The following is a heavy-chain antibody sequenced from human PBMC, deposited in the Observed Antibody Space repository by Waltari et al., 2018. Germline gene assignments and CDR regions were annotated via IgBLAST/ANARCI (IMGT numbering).Heavy chain of an antibody. CDR3: ASHFEDYYYYMDV. V-gene: IGHV3-21*01. CDR1: GFSFHSYT. Sequence: EVQLVESGGGLVTPGESLRLSCVASGFSFHSYTMNWVRQAPGKGLEWVSSIGANGDYIYYADSVKGRFTTSRDNARNSLYLQMTSLRVEDTAIYFCASHFEDYYYYMDVWGKGTTVTVSS. J-gene: IGHJ6*03. CDR2: IGANGDYI.